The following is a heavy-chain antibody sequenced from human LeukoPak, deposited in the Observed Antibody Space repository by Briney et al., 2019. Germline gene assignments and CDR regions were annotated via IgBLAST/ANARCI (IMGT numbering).Heavy chain of an antibody. D-gene: IGHD3-22*01. CDR3: AKDLITMIDY. J-gene: IGHJ4*02. CDR2: ITGSGNRT. V-gene: IGHV3-23*01. Sequence: GGSLRLSCAAAGFTFSRNAMSWVRQAPGKGLEWVSAITGSGNRTYYAASVKGRFTISRDNSKNTLYLQMNSLEAADTAVYFCAKDLITMIDYWGQGTLVTVFS. CDR1: GFTFSRNA.